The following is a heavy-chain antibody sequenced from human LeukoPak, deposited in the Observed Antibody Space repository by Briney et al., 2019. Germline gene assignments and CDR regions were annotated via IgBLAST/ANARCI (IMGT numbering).Heavy chain of an antibody. CDR2: ISAYNGNT. D-gene: IGHD1-26*01. CDR3: ARGFLVGHSPEVYYFDY. V-gene: IGHV1-18*01. CDR1: GYTFTSYG. J-gene: IGHJ4*02. Sequence: ASVKVSCKASGYTFTSYGISWVRQAPGQGLEWMGWISAYNGNTNYAQKLQGRVTMTTDTSTSTAYMELRSLRSDDTAVYYCARGFLVGHSPEVYYFDYWGQGTLVTVSS.